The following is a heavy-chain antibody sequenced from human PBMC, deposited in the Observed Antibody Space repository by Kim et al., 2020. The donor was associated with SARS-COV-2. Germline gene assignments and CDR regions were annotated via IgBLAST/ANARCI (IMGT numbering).Heavy chain of an antibody. CDR3: ARGVPGFDDYIWGSYRYTGWSYFDY. CDR1: GGSFSGYY. J-gene: IGHJ4*02. Sequence: SETLSLTCAVYGGSFSGYYWSWIRQPPGKGLEWIGEINHSGSTNYNPSLKSRVTISVDTSKNQFSLKLSSVTAADTAVYYCARGVPGFDDYIWGSYRYTGWSYFDYWGQGTLAT. D-gene: IGHD3-16*02. CDR2: INHSGST. V-gene: IGHV4-34*01.